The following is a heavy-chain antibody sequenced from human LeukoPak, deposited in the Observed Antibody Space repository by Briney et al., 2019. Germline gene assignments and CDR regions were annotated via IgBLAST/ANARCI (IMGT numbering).Heavy chain of an antibody. Sequence: SVKVSCKASGGTFSKYALSWVRQAPGQGLEWMGAIIPFLDTSNYPPKFQDRVTITTDESTSTAYMDLSSLRSDDTAVCYCARAQAGNYDWPLDLWGQGTLVTVSS. CDR2: IIPFLDTS. CDR1: GGTFSKYA. D-gene: IGHD5-12*01. V-gene: IGHV1-69*05. CDR3: ARAQAGNYDWPLDL. J-gene: IGHJ5*02.